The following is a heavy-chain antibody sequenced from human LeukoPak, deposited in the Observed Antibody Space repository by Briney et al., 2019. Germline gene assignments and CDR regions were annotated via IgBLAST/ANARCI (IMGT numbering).Heavy chain of an antibody. V-gene: IGHV4-59*01. J-gene: IGHJ4*02. Sequence: SETLSLTCTVSRGSISSYYWSCIRQPPGKGLEWIGHIYYSGSTNYNPSLKSRVTISVDTSKNQFSLKLSSVTAADTAVYYCARSGWYLFDYWGQGTLVTVSS. CDR3: ARSGWYLFDY. CDR1: RGSISSYY. D-gene: IGHD6-19*01. CDR2: IYYSGST.